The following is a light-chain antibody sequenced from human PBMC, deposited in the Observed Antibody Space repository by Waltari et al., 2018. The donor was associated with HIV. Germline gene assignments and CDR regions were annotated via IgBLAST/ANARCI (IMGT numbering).Light chain of an antibody. J-gene: IGLJ1*01. CDR1: TSDVGGYQY. CDR2: EVT. V-gene: IGLV2-14*01. Sequence: QSALTQPASVSGSPGQSITISCTGTTSDVGGYQYVSWYQQHPGNAPKPMIYEVTHRPSGVSFRFSGSKSGNTASLTISGLQAEDEADYFCTSYTSRNTRVFGTGTKVTVL. CDR3: TSYTSRNTRV.